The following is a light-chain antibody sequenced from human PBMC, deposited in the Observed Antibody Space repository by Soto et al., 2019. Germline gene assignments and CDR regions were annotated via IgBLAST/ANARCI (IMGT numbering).Light chain of an antibody. Sequence: QSVLTQSPSVSGAPGQRVTISCTGSSSNIGAAYDVNWYQHLPGTAPKLLIYGNTNRPSGVPDRFSGSKSSTSASLAITGLQADHEAVYYCHSYDSGLTGSVFGGGTKLTVL. V-gene: IGLV1-40*01. J-gene: IGLJ2*01. CDR3: HSYDSGLTGSV. CDR2: GNT. CDR1: SSNIGAAYD.